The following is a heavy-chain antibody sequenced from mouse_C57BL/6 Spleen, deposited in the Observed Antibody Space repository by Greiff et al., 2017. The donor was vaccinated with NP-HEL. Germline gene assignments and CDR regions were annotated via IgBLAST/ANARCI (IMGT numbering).Heavy chain of an antibody. V-gene: IGHV1-64*01. J-gene: IGHJ4*01. CDR1: GYTFTSYW. D-gene: IGHD2-1*01. Sequence: QVQLQQPGAELVKPGASVKLSCKASGYTFTSYWMHWVKQRPGQGLEWIGMIQPNSGSTNYNEKFKSKATLTVDKSSGTAYMQLSSLTSEDSAVYYCARYGNFYYYAMDDWGQGTSVTVSS. CDR3: ARYGNFYYYAMDD. CDR2: IQPNSGST.